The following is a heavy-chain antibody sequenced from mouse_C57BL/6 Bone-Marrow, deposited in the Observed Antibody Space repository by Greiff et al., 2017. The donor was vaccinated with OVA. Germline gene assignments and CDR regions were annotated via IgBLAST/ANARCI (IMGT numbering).Heavy chain of an antibody. CDR3: ARHLFYAMDY. Sequence: DVMLVESGGDLVKPGGSLKLSCAASGFTFSSYGMSWVRQTPDKRLEWVATISSGGSYTYYPDSVKGRFTISRDNAKNTLYLQMSSLKSEDTAMYYCARHLFYAMDYWGQGTSVTVSS. CDR2: ISSGGSYT. V-gene: IGHV5-6*02. J-gene: IGHJ4*01. CDR1: GFTFSSYG.